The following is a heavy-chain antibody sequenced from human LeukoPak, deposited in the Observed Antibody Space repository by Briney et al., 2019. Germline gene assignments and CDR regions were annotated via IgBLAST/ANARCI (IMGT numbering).Heavy chain of an antibody. J-gene: IGHJ6*01. D-gene: IGHD6-19*01. CDR1: RFTFSKYW. CDR3: ATKQWLAPPPDS. Sequence: GGSLRLSCAASRFTFSKYWMLWARHAPGKGLESVSRNNTDGTVTTYADSVKGQFPVSRDNADNTMFLQMNSVGDEDTSVYYCATKQWLAPPPDSWGEGTTVAVCS. V-gene: IGHV3-74*01. CDR2: NNTDGTVT.